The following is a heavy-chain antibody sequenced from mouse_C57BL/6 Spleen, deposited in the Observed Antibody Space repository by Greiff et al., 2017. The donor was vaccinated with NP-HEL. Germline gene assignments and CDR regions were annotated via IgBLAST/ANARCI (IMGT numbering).Heavy chain of an antibody. CDR2: IWSGGST. Sequence: VKVVESGPGLVQPSQSLSITCTVSGFSLTSYGVHWVRQSPGKGLEWLGGIWSGGSTDYNAAFISRLSISKDNSKSQVFFKMNSLQADDTAIYYCARIYDYDVRYAMDYWGQGTSVTVSS. CDR3: ARIYDYDVRYAMDY. CDR1: GFSLTSYG. J-gene: IGHJ4*01. V-gene: IGHV2-2*01. D-gene: IGHD2-4*01.